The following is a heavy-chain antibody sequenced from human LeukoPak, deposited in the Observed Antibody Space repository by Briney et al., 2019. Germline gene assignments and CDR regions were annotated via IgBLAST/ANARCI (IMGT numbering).Heavy chain of an antibody. CDR1: GGSISSYY. J-gene: IGHJ6*03. CDR2: IYNSGST. D-gene: IGHD2-2*01. Sequence: SETLSLTCTVSGGSISSYYWSWIRHPPGKGLEWIGNIYNSGSTNYNPPLKSRVTISLDTSRNQFSLRLSSVTAADTAVYYCARAPSSYFYYMDVWGKGTTVTVSS. V-gene: IGHV4-59*01. CDR3: ARAPSSYFYYMDV.